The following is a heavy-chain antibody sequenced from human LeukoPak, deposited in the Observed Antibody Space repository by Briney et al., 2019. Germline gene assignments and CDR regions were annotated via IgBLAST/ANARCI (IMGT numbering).Heavy chain of an antibody. J-gene: IGHJ3*02. CDR3: ARFPRYSGYTRNAFDI. V-gene: IGHV4-39*01. D-gene: IGHD5-12*01. CDR1: GGSISSGSYY. CDR2: IYYSGST. Sequence: ASETLSLTCTVSGGSISSGSYYWSWIRQPAGKGLEWIGSIYYSGSTYYNPSLKSRVTISVDTSKNQFSLKLSSVTAADTAVYYCARFPRYSGYTRNAFDIWGQGTMVTVSS.